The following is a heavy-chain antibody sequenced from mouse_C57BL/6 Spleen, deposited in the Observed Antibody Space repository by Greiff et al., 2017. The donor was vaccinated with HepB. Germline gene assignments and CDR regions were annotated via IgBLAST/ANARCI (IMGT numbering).Heavy chain of an antibody. D-gene: IGHD1-1*01. CDR2: IYPGSGST. V-gene: IGHV1-55*01. J-gene: IGHJ2*01. Sequence: QVQLQQPGAELVKPGASVKMSCKASGYTFTSYWITWVKQRPGQGLEWIGDIYPGSGSTTYNEKFKSKATLTVDTSSSTAYMQLSSLTSEDSAVYYCARETTVVATREYYFDYWGQGTTLTVSS. CDR1: GYTFTSYW. CDR3: ARETTVVATREYYFDY.